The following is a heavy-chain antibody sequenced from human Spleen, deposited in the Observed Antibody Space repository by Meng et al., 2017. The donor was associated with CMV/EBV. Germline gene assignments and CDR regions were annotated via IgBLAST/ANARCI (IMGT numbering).Heavy chain of an antibody. D-gene: IGHD3-3*01. J-gene: IGHJ5*02. CDR3: ALERRDVLRFLEWAAYNWFDP. CDR1: TSGVG. CDR2: IYWNDDK. Sequence: TSGVGVGWIRQPPGKALEWLALIYWNDDKRYSPSMKSRLTITKDTSKNQVVLTMTNMDPVDTATYYCALERRDVLRFLEWAAYNWFDPWGQGPWSPSPQ. V-gene: IGHV2-5*01.